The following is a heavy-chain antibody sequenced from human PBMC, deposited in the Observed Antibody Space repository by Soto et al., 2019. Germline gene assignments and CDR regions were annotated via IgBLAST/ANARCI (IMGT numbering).Heavy chain of an antibody. CDR3: TRGGDPYKTGH. Sequence: SETLSLTCTVPGGSVNMGTYYGSWIRQPPGKGLEWIGFIHYSGSTNYNPSLKGRVTMSVDTSKNQFSLKLTSVNTADTAIYYCTRGGDPYKTGHWGQGTLVTVS. CDR2: IHYSGST. V-gene: IGHV4-61*01. D-gene: IGHD2-21*01. J-gene: IGHJ4*02. CDR1: GGSVNMGTYY.